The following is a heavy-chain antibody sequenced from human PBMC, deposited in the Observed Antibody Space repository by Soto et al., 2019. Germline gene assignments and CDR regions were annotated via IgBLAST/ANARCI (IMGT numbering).Heavy chain of an antibody. Sequence: SETLSLTCSVSGGSVTSGSYYWSWIRQPPGKGLEWIGEINHSGSTYYNPSLKSRVTISVDTSKNQFSLKLSSVTAADTAVYYCARHNGPLYVGYYYDMDVWGQGTTVTVSS. CDR1: GGSVTSGSYY. J-gene: IGHJ6*02. CDR2: INHSGST. CDR3: ARHNGPLYVGYYYDMDV. V-gene: IGHV4-39*01. D-gene: IGHD3-16*01.